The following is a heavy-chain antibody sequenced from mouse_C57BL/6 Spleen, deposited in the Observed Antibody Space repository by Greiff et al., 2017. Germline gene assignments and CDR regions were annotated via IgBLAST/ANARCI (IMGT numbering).Heavy chain of an antibody. J-gene: IGHJ2*01. D-gene: IGHD1-1*01. Sequence: VQRVESGAELARPGASVKLSCKASGYTFTSYGISWVKQRTGQGLEWIGEIYPRSGNTYYNEKFKGKATLTADKSSSTAYMELRSLTSEDSAVYFCAREDYYGSSYGYWGQGTTLTVSS. CDR3: AREDYYGSSYGY. V-gene: IGHV1-81*01. CDR1: GYTFTSYG. CDR2: IYPRSGNT.